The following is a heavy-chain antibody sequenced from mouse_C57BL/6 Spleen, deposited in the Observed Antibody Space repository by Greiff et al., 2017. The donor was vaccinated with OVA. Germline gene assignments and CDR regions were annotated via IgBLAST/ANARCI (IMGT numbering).Heavy chain of an antibody. CDR2: IYPYNGVS. CDR1: GYSFTGYY. Sequence: EVKLMESGPELVKPGASVKISCKASGYSFTGYYMHWVKQSHGNILDWIGYIYPYNGVSSYNQNFKGKATLTVDKSSSTAYMELRSLTSEDSAVYYCARRGGQYGNLDYWGQGTTLTVSS. J-gene: IGHJ2*01. V-gene: IGHV1-31*01. CDR3: ARRGGQYGNLDY. D-gene: IGHD2-1*01.